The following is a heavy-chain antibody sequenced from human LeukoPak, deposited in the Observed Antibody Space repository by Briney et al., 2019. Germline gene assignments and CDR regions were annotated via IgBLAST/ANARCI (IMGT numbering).Heavy chain of an antibody. J-gene: IGHJ6*02. V-gene: IGHV6-1*01. Sequence: SQTLSLTCAISGDSVSSNSAAWNWIRQSPSRGLEWLGRTYYRSKWYNDYAVSVKSRITINPDTSKNQLSLQLNSVTPEDTAVYYCARAGGYSGYDKDYYYYSGMDVWGQGTTVTVSS. CDR3: ARAGGYSGYDKDYYYYSGMDV. CDR2: TYYRSKWYN. D-gene: IGHD5-12*01. CDR1: GDSVSSNSAA.